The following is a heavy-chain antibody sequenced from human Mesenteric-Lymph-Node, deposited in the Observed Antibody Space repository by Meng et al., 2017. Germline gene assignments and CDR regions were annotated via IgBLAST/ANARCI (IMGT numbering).Heavy chain of an antibody. CDR3: ARARTTWLNDALDI. Sequence: GESLKISCAASGFTFSGAWMTWVRQAPGKGLEWVANMNPDGSKIYYVASVRGRFTMSRDNSKNTLYLQMNSLRAEDTAVYYCARARTTWLNDALDIWGRGTMVTVSS. CDR2: MNPDGSKI. CDR1: GFTFSGAW. V-gene: IGHV3-7*03. J-gene: IGHJ3*02. D-gene: IGHD3-22*01.